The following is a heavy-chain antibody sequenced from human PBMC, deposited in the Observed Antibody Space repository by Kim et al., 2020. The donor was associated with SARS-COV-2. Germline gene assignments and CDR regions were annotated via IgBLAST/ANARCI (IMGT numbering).Heavy chain of an antibody. V-gene: IGHV3-66*03. CDR1: GFNVSDNY. J-gene: IGHJ4*02. D-gene: IGHD6-19*01. CDR2: IYKTGDT. Sequence: GGSLRLSCAVSGFNVSDNYVSWVRQAPGKGLEWVSVIYKTGDTYYVDSEQGRFIVSRDNSKNTVFLQMNSLKVEDTAIYFCARDTSSGWYHIDWGQGILVTVSS. CDR3: ARDTSSGWYHID.